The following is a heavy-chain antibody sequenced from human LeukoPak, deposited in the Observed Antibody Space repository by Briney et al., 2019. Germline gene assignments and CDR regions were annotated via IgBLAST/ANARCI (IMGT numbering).Heavy chain of an antibody. Sequence: GRPLRLSCAVSGFTFSNYDMHWVRQAPGKGLEWVAVIWYDGSNKYYADSVEGRFTISRDNSKNTLYLQMNTLRAEDTAVYYCARDPGGVVYFDYWGQGTLVTVSS. V-gene: IGHV3-33*01. D-gene: IGHD2-8*01. CDR3: ARDPGGVVYFDY. J-gene: IGHJ4*02. CDR1: GFTFSNYD. CDR2: IWYDGSNK.